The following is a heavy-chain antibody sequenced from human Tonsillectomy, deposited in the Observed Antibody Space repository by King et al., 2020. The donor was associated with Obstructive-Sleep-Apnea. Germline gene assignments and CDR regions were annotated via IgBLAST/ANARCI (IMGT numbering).Heavy chain of an antibody. D-gene: IGHD3-10*01. CDR3: AREIGVRSHLEY. J-gene: IGHJ4*02. V-gene: IGHV3-7*03. CDR2: IKQDGSEK. Sequence: VQLVQSGGGLVQPGGSLRLSCAASGFTFSSYWMTCVRQAPGKGLEWVANIKQDGSEKYFVDSVKGRFTISRDNAKNSLYLQMNSLRAEDTAVYYCAREIGVRSHLEYWGQGTLVTVSS. CDR1: GFTFSSYW.